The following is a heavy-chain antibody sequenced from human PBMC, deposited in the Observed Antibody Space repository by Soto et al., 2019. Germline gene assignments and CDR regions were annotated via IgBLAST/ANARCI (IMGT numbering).Heavy chain of an antibody. D-gene: IGHD3-3*01. CDR1: GFTFSSYS. CDR2: ISSSSSTI. V-gene: IGHV3-48*02. Sequence: GGSLRLSCAASGFTFSSYSMNWVRQAPGKGLEWVSYISSSSSTIYYADSVKGRFTISRDNAKNSLYLQMNSLRDEDTAVYYCARRSGYSQTPIYYYYGMDVWGQGTTVTVSS. J-gene: IGHJ6*02. CDR3: ARRSGYSQTPIYYYYGMDV.